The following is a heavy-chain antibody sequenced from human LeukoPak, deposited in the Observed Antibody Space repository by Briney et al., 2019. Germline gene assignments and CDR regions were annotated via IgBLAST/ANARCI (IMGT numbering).Heavy chain of an antibody. CDR2: ISSSSRYI. Sequence: GGSLRLSCAASGFTFSSYAMTWVRQAPGKGLEWVSSISSSSRYIYYADSVKGRFTISRDNAKNSLYLQMNSLRAEDTAVYYCARGGVGVAASPLDCWGQGTLVTVSS. J-gene: IGHJ4*02. CDR3: ARGGVGVAASPLDC. CDR1: GFTFSSYA. V-gene: IGHV3-21*01. D-gene: IGHD6-19*01.